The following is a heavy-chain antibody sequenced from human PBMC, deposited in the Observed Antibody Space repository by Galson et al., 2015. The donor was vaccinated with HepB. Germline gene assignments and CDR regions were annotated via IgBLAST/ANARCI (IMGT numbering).Heavy chain of an antibody. CDR2: INSDGTNT. CDR3: ARTAVTDNRIWYFDL. J-gene: IGHJ2*01. V-gene: IGHV3-74*03. Sequence: SLRLSCAASGFTFSTYWMHWVRQAPGKGLVWVSGINSDGTNTKYADSVKGRFTISRDNAKNTLYLQTNSLRAEDTAVYYCARTAVTDNRIWYFDLWGRGTLVTVSS. CDR1: GFTFSTYW. D-gene: IGHD1-14*01.